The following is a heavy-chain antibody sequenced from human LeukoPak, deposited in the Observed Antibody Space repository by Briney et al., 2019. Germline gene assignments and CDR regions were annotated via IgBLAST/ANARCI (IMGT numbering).Heavy chain of an antibody. D-gene: IGHD5-18*01. CDR2: INHSGST. CDR3: ARVGGYSYGYGFDY. J-gene: IGHJ4*02. Sequence: SETLSLTCAVYGGSFSGYYWSWIRQPPGKGLEWIEEINHSGSTNYNPSLKSRVTISVDTSKNQFSLKLSSVTAADTAVYYCARVGGYSYGYGFDYWGQGTLVTVSS. V-gene: IGHV4-34*01. CDR1: GGSFSGYY.